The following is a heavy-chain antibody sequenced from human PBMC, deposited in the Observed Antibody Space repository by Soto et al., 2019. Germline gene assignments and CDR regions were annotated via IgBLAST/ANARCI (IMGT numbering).Heavy chain of an antibody. D-gene: IGHD1-1*01. Sequence: GGSLRLSCAASGFTFSSYWMSWVRQAPGKGLEWVANIKQDGSEKYYVDSVKGRFTISRDNAKNSLYLQMNSLRAEDTAVYYCARGLEGGFSRLYYYMDVWGKGTTVTVSS. J-gene: IGHJ6*03. CDR1: GFTFSSYW. V-gene: IGHV3-7*01. CDR2: IKQDGSEK. CDR3: ARGLEGGFSRLYYYMDV.